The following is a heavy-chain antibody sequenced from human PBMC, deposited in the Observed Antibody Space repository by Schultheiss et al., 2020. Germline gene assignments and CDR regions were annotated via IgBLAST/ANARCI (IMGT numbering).Heavy chain of an antibody. J-gene: IGHJ6*02. V-gene: IGHV3-23*01. D-gene: IGHD7-27*01. CDR1: GFTFSSYA. CDR3: ARAPPTGDYYYYYGMDV. Sequence: GGSLRLSCAASGFTFSSYAMSWVRQAPGKGLEWVSAISGSGGSTYYADSVKGRFTISRDNAKNSLYLQMNSLRAEDTAVYYCARAPPTGDYYYYYGMDVWGQGTTVTVSS. CDR2: ISGSGGST.